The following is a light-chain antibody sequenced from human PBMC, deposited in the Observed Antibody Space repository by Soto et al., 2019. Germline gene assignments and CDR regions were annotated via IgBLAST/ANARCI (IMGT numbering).Light chain of an antibody. Sequence: QSVLTQPASMSGSPGQSITISCTGTSSDVGGYNYVSWYQQHPGKAPKVMIYDVSNRPSGVSNRFSGSKSGNTASLTISGLQAEDEADYYCSSYTSSSTPNVFGTGTKVTVL. J-gene: IGLJ1*01. CDR3: SSYTSSSTPNV. V-gene: IGLV2-14*01. CDR1: SSDVGGYNY. CDR2: DVS.